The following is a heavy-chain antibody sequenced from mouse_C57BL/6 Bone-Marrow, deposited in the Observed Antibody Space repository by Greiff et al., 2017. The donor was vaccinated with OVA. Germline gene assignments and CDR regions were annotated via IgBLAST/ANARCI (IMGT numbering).Heavy chain of an antibody. CDR1: GFSLTSYG. CDR3: ATPGAMDY. J-gene: IGHJ4*01. CDR2: IWGDGST. V-gene: IGHV2-3*01. Sequence: QVQLQQSGPGLVAPSQSLSITCTASGFSLTSYGVSWVRQPPGKGLEWLGVIWGDGSTNYYSALISSLSISKDNSKSQVCIKLNSLQTDDTATYYCATPGAMDYWGQGTSVTVSS. D-gene: IGHD4-1*01.